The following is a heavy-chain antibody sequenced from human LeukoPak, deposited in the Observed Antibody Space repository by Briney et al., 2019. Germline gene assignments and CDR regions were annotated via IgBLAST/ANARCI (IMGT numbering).Heavy chain of an antibody. CDR1: GFTFNSYW. Sequence: GGSLRLSCAASGFTFNSYWMNWVRQAPGKGLEWVANIKQDGNEKYYVDSVKGRFTISRDNAKNSLYLQMNSLRVEDTAIYYCARGGYDWGQGTLVTVSS. CDR2: IKQDGNEK. J-gene: IGHJ4*02. CDR3: ARGGYD. V-gene: IGHV3-7*01. D-gene: IGHD5-12*01.